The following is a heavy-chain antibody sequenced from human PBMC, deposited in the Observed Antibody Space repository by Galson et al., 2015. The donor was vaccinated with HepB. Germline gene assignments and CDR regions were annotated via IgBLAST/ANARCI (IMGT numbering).Heavy chain of an antibody. CDR3: ARRVTYYYDSSGYFSRYYYGMDV. D-gene: IGHD3-22*01. J-gene: IGHJ6*02. Sequence: SVKVSCKASGGTFSSYAISWVRQAPGQGLEWMGGIIPIFGTANYAQKFQGRVTITADKSTSTAYMELSSLRSEDTAVYYCARRVTYYYDSSGYFSRYYYGMDVWGQGTTVTVSS. CDR1: GGTFSSYA. V-gene: IGHV1-69*06. CDR2: IIPIFGTA.